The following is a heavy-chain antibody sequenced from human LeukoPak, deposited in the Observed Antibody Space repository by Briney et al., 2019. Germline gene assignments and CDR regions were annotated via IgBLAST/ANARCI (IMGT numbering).Heavy chain of an antibody. Sequence: PSETLSLTCTVSGGSISSGGYYWSWIRQHPGKGLEWIGYIYYSGSTYYNPSLKSRVTISVDTSKNQYSLRLSYVTAADTAVYYCARGDYGAPSYTCIWGQGTMVTVSS. V-gene: IGHV4-31*03. J-gene: IGHJ3*02. CDR1: GGSISSGGYY. CDR3: ARGDYGAPSYTCI. D-gene: IGHD4-17*01. CDR2: IYYSGST.